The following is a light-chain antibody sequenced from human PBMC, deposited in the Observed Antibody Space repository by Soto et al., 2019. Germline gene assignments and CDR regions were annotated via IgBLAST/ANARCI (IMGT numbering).Light chain of an antibody. CDR1: SSDVGGYNY. Sequence: QSVLTQPASVSGSPGQSITISCTGTSSDVGGYNYVSGYQQHPGKAPKLMIYEVSNRPSGVSNRFSGSKSGNTASLTISGLQAEDEADYYCSSYTSSSPVVFGGGTKLTVL. CDR2: EVS. J-gene: IGLJ2*01. CDR3: SSYTSSSPVV. V-gene: IGLV2-14*01.